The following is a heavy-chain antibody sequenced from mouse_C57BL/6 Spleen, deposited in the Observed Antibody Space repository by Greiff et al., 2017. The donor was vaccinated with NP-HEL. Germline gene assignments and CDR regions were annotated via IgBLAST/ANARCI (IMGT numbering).Heavy chain of an antibody. V-gene: IGHV5-17*01. CDR3: ARSITTGAMDY. CDR2: ISSGSSTI. CDR1: GFTFSDYG. D-gene: IGHD1-1*01. Sequence: EVQLVESGGGLVKPGGSLKLSCAASGFTFSDYGMHWVRQAPEKGLEWVAYISSGSSTIYYADTVKGRFTISRDNAKTTLVLQMTSLRSEDTAMYYCARSITTGAMDYWGQGTSVPVSS. J-gene: IGHJ4*01.